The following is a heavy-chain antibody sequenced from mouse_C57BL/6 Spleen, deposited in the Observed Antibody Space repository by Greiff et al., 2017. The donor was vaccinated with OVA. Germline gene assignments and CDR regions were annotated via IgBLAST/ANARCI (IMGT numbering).Heavy chain of an antibody. D-gene: IGHD1-1*01. CDR1: GFSLTSYG. CDR3: ARHGSSYGYFDY. V-gene: IGHV2-6-1*01. CDR2: IWSDGST. J-gene: IGHJ2*01. Sequence: VKLMESGPGLVAPSQSLSITCTVSGFSLTSYGVHWVRQPPGKGLEWLVVIWSDGSTTYNSALKSRLSISKDNSKSQVFLKMNSLQTDDTAMYYCARHGSSYGYFDYWGQGTTLTVSS.